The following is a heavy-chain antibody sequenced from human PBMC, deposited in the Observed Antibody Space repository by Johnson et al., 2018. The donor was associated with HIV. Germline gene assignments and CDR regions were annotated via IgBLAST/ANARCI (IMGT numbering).Heavy chain of an antibody. D-gene: IGHD2-8*02. CDR2: IYSGGST. Sequence: VQLVESGGGLVQPGGSLRLSCAASGFTVSSNYMSWVRQAPGKGLEWVSVIYSGGSTGYADSVKGRFTISRDNAKNSLYLQMNSLRAEDTALYYCARVKGCTGGVCSALGAFDIWGQGTMVTVSS. V-gene: IGHV3-66*01. CDR3: ARVKGCTGGVCSALGAFDI. CDR1: GFTVSSNY. J-gene: IGHJ3*02.